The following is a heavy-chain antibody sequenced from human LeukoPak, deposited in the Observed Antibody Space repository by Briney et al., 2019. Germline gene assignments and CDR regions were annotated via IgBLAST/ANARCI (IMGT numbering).Heavy chain of an antibody. Sequence: ASVKVSCKVSGYTLTELSMHWVRQAPGKGLEWMGGFDPEDGETIYAQKFQGRVTMTEDTSTDTAYMELSSLRSEDTAVYYCARGSRHYDILTGPYYFDYWGQGTLVTVSS. J-gene: IGHJ4*02. CDR3: ARGSRHYDILTGPYYFDY. D-gene: IGHD3-9*01. CDR2: FDPEDGET. CDR1: GYTLTELS. V-gene: IGHV1-24*01.